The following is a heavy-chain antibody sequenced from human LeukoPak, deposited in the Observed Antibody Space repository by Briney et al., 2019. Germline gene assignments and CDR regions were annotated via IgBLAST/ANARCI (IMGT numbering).Heavy chain of an antibody. CDR2: VYHSGST. CDR3: ARVRRYERYSGYDGSPFDY. CDR1: GYSISSGYY. J-gene: IGHJ4*02. Sequence: PSETLSLTCTVSGYSISSGYYWGWIRQPPGKGLEWIGSVYHSGSTYYNPSLKSRVTISEDTSKNQFSLKLSSVTAADTAVYYCARVRRYERYSGYDGSPFDYWGQGTLVTVSP. D-gene: IGHD5-12*01. V-gene: IGHV4-38-2*02.